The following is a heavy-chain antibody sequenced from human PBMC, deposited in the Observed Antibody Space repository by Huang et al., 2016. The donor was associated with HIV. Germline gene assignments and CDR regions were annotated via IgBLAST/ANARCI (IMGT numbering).Heavy chain of an antibody. CDR3: ARVESRRYYDSSGYYY. CDR2: IIPIMGTA. CDR1: GGTFSSYA. J-gene: IGHJ4*02. V-gene: IGHV1-69*01. Sequence: QVQLVQSGAEVKKPGSSVKASCKASGGTFSSYAISWVRQGPGQGLGGMGGIIPIMGTANYAQKFQGRVTITADESTGTADMELSSLRSEDTAVYYCARVESRRYYDSSGYYYWGQGTLVTVSS. D-gene: IGHD3-22*01.